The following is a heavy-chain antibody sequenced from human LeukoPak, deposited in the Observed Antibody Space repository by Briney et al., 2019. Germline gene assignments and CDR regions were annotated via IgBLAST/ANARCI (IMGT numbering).Heavy chain of an antibody. J-gene: IGHJ4*02. CDR2: ISAYNGNT. CDR3: ARDLQQLVTYYFDY. V-gene: IGHV1-18*01. Sequence: ASVKVSCRASGYTFTSYGISWVRQAPGQGLEWMGWISAYNGNTNYTQKLQGRVTMTTDTSTSTAYMELRSLRSDDTAVYYCARDLQQLVTYYFDYWGQETLVTVSS. D-gene: IGHD6-13*01. CDR1: GYTFTSYG.